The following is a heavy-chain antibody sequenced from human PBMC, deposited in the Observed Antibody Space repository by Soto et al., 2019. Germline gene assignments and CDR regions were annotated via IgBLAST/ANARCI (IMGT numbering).Heavy chain of an antibody. D-gene: IGHD3-16*01. CDR3: AREGNDYPSGGYFDY. J-gene: IGHJ4*02. V-gene: IGHV1-69*13. CDR1: GGTFSSYA. Sequence: SVKVSCKASGGTFSSYAISWVRQAPGQGLEWMGWIIPIFGTANYAQKFQGRVTITADESTSTAYMELSSLRSEDTAVYYWAREGNDYPSGGYFDYWGRGTLVTV. CDR2: IIPIFGTA.